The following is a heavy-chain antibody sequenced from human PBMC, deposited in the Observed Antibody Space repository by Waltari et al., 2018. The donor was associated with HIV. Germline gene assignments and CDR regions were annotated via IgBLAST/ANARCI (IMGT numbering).Heavy chain of an antibody. D-gene: IGHD6-6*01. CDR2: INPNSGGT. CDR1: GYTVPGYY. Sequence: QVQLVQSGAEGKKPGATVKVSCKASGYTVPGYYKHWVRQAPGQGLEWMVWINPNSGGTNYAQKFQGRVTMTRDTSISTAYMELSRLRSDDTAVYYCATALYSSSSAGSIDYWGQGTLVTVSS. V-gene: IGHV1-2*02. CDR3: ATALYSSSSAGSIDY. J-gene: IGHJ4*02.